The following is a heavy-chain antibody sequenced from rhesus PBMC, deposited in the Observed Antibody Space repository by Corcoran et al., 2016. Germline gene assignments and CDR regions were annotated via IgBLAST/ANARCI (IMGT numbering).Heavy chain of an antibody. CDR3: ARDPYFEF. CDR1: CYSISSGYG. J-gene: IGHJ1*01. Sequence: QVQLQASGPGLVKPSERLSLTCAVVCYSISSGYGWSWIRQPPGKGLEWIGYIGGSSGSTNYNPSLKSRVTISKDTSKNQFSLKLSSVTAADTAVYYCARDPYFEFWGQGALVTVSS. CDR2: IGGSSGST. V-gene: IGHV4-127*01.